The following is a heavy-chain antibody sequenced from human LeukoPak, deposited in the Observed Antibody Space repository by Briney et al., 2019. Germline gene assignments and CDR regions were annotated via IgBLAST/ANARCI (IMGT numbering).Heavy chain of an antibody. Sequence: ASVKVSCKASGYTFTGYYMHWVRQAPGQGLEWMGWINPNSGGTNYAQKFQGRVTMTRDTSISTAYMELSRLRSDDTAVYYRARVVRNDDSSGYYTWGQGNLVTVSS. CDR3: ARVVRNDDSSGYYT. J-gene: IGHJ5*02. CDR1: GYTFTGYY. D-gene: IGHD3-22*01. V-gene: IGHV1-2*02. CDR2: INPNSGGT.